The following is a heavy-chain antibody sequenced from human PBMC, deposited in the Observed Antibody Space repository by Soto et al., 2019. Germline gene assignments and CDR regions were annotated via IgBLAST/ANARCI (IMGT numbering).Heavy chain of an antibody. J-gene: IGHJ5*02. CDR3: ARAASTYFDLLSAFHP. CDR1: GDPLSSGSYY. V-gene: IGHV4-61*01. Sequence: QVQLQESGPGLVKPSETLSLTCTVSGDPLSSGSYYWSWIRQSPGKRLEWIAYIYYTGTTKYNPSLKSRVTISLDTSKNQFSLRLTSVTAADTAVYYCARAASTYFDLLSAFHPWGQGTLVTVSS. CDR2: IYYTGTT. D-gene: IGHD3-9*01.